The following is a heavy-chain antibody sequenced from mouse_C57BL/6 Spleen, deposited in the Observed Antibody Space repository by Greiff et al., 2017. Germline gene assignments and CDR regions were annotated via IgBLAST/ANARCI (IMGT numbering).Heavy chain of an antibody. V-gene: IGHV5-17*01. CDR2: ISSGSSTL. CDR1: AFPFGDSG. J-gene: IGHJ2*01. D-gene: IGHD1-1*01. Sequence: EVMLVESSGCLLLSPRSLQLCCPPYAFPFGDSGTHWFRQAPEKGLEWVAYISSGSSTLYYADTVKGRFTISRDNAKNTLFLQMTSLRSEDTAMYNCAATAGPLFYFDHDGLRITLTLSS. CDR3: AATAGPLFYFDH.